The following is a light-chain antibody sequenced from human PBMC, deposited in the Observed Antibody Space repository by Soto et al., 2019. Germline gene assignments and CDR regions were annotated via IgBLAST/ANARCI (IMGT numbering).Light chain of an antibody. V-gene: IGKV3-15*01. J-gene: IGKJ3*01. CDR2: GAS. CDR1: QSVSSN. CDR3: QQDNNWPPVT. Sequence: EIVMTQSPATLSVSPGERATLSCSASQSVSSNLAWYQQKPGQAPRLLIYGASTRATGIPARFSGSGSGTEFTLTISSLQSEDFAVYYCQQDNNWPPVTFGPGTKVDIK.